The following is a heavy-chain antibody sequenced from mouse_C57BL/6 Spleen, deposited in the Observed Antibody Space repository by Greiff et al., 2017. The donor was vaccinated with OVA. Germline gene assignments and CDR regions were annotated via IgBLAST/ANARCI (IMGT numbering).Heavy chain of an antibody. CDR1: GFTFSSYG. J-gene: IGHJ2*01. V-gene: IGHV5-6*01. CDR2: ISSGGSYT. Sequence: DVHLVESGGDLVKPGGSLKLSCAASGFTFSSYGMSWVRQTPDKRLEWVATISSGGSYTYYPDSVKGRFTISRDNAKNTLYLQMSSLKSEDTAMYYCARNWDSYFDYWGQGTTLTVSS. CDR3: ARNWDSYFDY. D-gene: IGHD4-1*01.